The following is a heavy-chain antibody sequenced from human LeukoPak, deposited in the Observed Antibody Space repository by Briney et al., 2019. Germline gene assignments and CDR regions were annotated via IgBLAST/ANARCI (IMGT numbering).Heavy chain of an antibody. CDR1: GGSISSSSYY. Sequence: SETLSLTCNVSGGSISSSSYYWGWLRQPPGKGLEWIGSIYYSGSTYYNSSLKSRVTISGDTSKNQFSLKLGSVTAADTAVYYCATTSSDTSGYYFDYWGQGTLVTVSS. CDR2: IYYSGST. CDR3: ATTSSDTSGYYFDY. V-gene: IGHV4-39*07. D-gene: IGHD3-22*01. J-gene: IGHJ4*02.